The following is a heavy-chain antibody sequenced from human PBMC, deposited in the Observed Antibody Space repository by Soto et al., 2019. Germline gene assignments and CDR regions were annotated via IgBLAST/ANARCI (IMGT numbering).Heavy chain of an antibody. D-gene: IGHD3-10*01. CDR2: ISSSGSTI. J-gene: IGHJ6*02. CDR3: ARDPWGGNYYGTYYYGMDV. V-gene: IGHV3-48*03. Sequence: GSLRLSCAASGFTFSSYEMNWVRQAPGKGLEWVSYISSSGSTIYYADSVKGRFTISRDNAKNSLYLQMNSLRAEDTAVYYCARDPWGGNYYGTYYYGMDVWGQGTTVTVSS. CDR1: GFTFSSYE.